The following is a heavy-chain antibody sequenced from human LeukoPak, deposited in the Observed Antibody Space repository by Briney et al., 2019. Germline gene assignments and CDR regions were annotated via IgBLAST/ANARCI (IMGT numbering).Heavy chain of an antibody. CDR3: ARVGEGATDY. D-gene: IGHD1-26*01. J-gene: IGHJ4*02. Sequence: GGSLRLSCAASGFTFSSYSMNWVRQAPGKGLEWVSSISSCSYIYYADSVKGRFTISRDNAKNSLYLQMNSLRAEDTAVYYCARVGEGATDYWGQGTLVTVSS. V-gene: IGHV3-21*01. CDR2: ISSCSYI. CDR1: GFTFSSYS.